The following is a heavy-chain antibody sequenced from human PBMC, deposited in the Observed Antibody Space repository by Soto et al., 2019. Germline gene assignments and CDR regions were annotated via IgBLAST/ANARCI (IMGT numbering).Heavy chain of an antibody. CDR2: INSSGST. V-gene: IGHV4-39*01. CDR3: SSRAPEGFDP. CDR1: GGSFGSSAYY. Sequence: AETLSLTCTVSGGSFGSSAYYWGWIRRAPGKGREWIGSINSSGSTFSNPSLKSRVTLSVDTSKNQFSLKLTSVTAADTALYYCSSRAPEGFDPWGQGTLVTVSS. J-gene: IGHJ5*02.